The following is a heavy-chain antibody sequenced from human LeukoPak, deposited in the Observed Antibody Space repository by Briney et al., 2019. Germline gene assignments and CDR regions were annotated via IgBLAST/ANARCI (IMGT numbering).Heavy chain of an antibody. D-gene: IGHD4-23*01. CDR1: GFTFSSYG. CDR2: ISYDGSNK. CDR3: AKLIDYGGNSVSY. V-gene: IGHV3-30*18. Sequence: GRSLRLSCAASGFTFSSYGMHWVRQAPGKGLEWVAVISYDGSNKYYADSVKGRFTISRDNPKNTLYLQMNSLRAEDTAVYYCAKLIDYGGNSVSYWGQGTLVTVSS. J-gene: IGHJ4*02.